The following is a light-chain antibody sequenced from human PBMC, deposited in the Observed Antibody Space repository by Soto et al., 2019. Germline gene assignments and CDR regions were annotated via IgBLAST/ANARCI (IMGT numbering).Light chain of an antibody. J-gene: IGLJ3*02. V-gene: IGLV1-51*02. CDR2: ENN. CDR3: GAWDGSLNGAKVV. Sequence: QSVLTQPPSVSAAPGQKVTISCSGSSSNIGNNYVSWYQQLPGTAPKLLIYENNKRPSGIPDRFSGSKSGTSATLGITGLQTGDEADYFCGAWDGSLNGAKVVFGGGTKVTVL. CDR1: SSNIGNNY.